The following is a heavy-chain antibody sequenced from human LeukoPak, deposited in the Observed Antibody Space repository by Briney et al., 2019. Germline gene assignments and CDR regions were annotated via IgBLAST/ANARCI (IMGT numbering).Heavy chain of an antibody. CDR3: ATRVRSGTYFPYSYDVYV. Sequence: GESLKISCKASGYSFTTYWIAWVRQMPGKGLEWMGIIYPGDSDTRYSPSFQGQVTISADKSLSTAYMQWSSLKASDTAMYYCATRVRSGTYFPYSYDVYVWGQGTTVTVSS. CDR1: GYSFTTYW. V-gene: IGHV5-51*01. CDR2: IYPGDSDT. J-gene: IGHJ6*02. D-gene: IGHD3-10*01.